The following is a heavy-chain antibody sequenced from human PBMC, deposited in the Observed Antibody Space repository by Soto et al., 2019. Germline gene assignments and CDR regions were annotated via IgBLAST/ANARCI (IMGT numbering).Heavy chain of an antibody. D-gene: IGHD2-21*02. Sequence: PLGSLRLSCAASGFTFSSYWMSWVRQAPGKGLEWLAVISYDGATQYYGDTVKGRFTISRDNSKNTLFLHMGRLRAEDTAMYYCATKARVTNYLYYGMDVWGLGTTVTVSS. CDR2: ISYDGATQ. V-gene: IGHV3-30*03. J-gene: IGHJ6*02. CDR1: GFTFSSYW. CDR3: ATKARVTNYLYYGMDV.